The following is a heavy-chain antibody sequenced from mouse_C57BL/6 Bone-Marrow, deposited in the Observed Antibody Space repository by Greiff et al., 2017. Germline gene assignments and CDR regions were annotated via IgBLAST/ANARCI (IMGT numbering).Heavy chain of an antibody. CDR2: IDPSDSYT. Sequence: QVQLQQSGAELVKPGASVKLSCKASGYTFTSYWMHWVKQRPGQGLEWIGEIDPSDSYTNSNQKFKGKSTLTVDKSSSTAYMQLSSLTSEDSAVLYCAGSHDYSDSACNFDYWGQGTTLTVSS. J-gene: IGHJ2*01. CDR1: GYTFTSYW. D-gene: IGHD2-4*01. V-gene: IGHV1-69*01. CDR3: AGSHDYSDSACNFDY.